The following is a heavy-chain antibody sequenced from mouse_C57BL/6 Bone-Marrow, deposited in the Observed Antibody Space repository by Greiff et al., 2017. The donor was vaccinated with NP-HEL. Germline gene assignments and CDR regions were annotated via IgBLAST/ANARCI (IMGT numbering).Heavy chain of an antibody. V-gene: IGHV12-3*01. CDR1: GFPITSGYY. CDR3: AGDRRLYYGSSYFFFAY. Sequence: VQLQQSGPGLVKPSQSLFLTCSITGFPITSGYYWIWIRQSPGKPLEWMGYITHSGETFYNPSLQSPISITRETSKNQFFLQLNSVTTEDTAMYYCAGDRRLYYGSSYFFFAYWGQGTLVTVSA. CDR2: ITHSGET. J-gene: IGHJ3*01. D-gene: IGHD1-1*01.